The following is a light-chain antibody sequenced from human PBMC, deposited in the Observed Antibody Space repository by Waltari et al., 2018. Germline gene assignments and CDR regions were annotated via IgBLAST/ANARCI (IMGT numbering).Light chain of an antibody. CDR1: QNINQY. J-gene: IGKJ3*01. V-gene: IGKV1-5*03. Sequence: DIQMTQSPSTLSASVRDRVTITCRASQNINQYLAWYQQKPGKAPNLLIYKASTLQSGVPSRFSASGSGTEFTLTISSLQPDDFATYYCQQYISYSLFGPGTKVDIK. CDR2: KAS. CDR3: QQYISYSL.